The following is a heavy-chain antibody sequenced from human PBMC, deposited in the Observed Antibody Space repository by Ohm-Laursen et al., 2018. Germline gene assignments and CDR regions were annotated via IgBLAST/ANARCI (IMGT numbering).Heavy chain of an antibody. J-gene: IGHJ4*02. CDR1: GASISSYY. CDR3: ARGVFGHY. V-gene: IGHV4-59*01. CDR2: IYYSGST. Sequence: PGTLSLTCSVSGASISSYYWSWIRQPPGKGLEWIGYIYYSGSTNYNPSLKSRVTISVDTSKNQFSLKLSSVTAADTAVYYCARGVFGHYWGQGTLVTVSS. D-gene: IGHD3-3*01.